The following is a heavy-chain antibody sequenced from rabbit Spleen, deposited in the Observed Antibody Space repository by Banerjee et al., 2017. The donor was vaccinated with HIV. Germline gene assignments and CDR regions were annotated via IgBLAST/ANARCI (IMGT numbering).Heavy chain of an antibody. CDR1: GVSFSSSSY. J-gene: IGHJ4*01. V-gene: IGHV1S40*01. CDR2: IDIGSSSFT. Sequence: QSLEESGGDLVKPGASLTLTCTASGVSFSSSSYMCWVRQAPGKGLEWIACIDIGSSSFTYFATWAKGRFTCSKTSSTTVTLQMTRLTAADTATYFCARAAGDGWNFGWWGPGTLVTVS. D-gene: IGHD2-1*01. CDR3: ARAAGDGWNFGW.